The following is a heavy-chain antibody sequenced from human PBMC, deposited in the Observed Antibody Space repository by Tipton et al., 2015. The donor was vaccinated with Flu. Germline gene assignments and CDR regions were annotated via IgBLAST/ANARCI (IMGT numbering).Heavy chain of an antibody. J-gene: IGHJ6*02. CDR3: AKGSTLIPSSNYYFGMDV. D-gene: IGHD2-2*02. CDR2: ISGGGGST. CDR1: GFTFSSYA. Sequence: SGFTFSSYAMTWVRQAPGKGLEWVSAISGGGGSTYYADSVKGRFTISRDNSKNTLYLQMNSLRADDTAVYYCAKGSTLIPSSNYYFGMDVWGQGTTVTFSS. V-gene: IGHV3-23*01.